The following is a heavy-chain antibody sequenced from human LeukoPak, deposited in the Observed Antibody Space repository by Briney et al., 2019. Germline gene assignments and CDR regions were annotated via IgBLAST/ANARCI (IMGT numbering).Heavy chain of an antibody. D-gene: IGHD6-19*01. CDR1: GGSISSYY. Sequence: PSETLSLTCTVSGGSISSYYWSWIRQPLGKGLEWIGYIYYSGSTNYNPSLKSRVTISVDTSNNQFSLKLSSATAADTAVYYCATWAGTKYISGWNPLLDYWGQGTLVTVSS. CDR2: IYYSGST. V-gene: IGHV4-59*08. J-gene: IGHJ4*02. CDR3: ATWAGTKYISGWNPLLDY.